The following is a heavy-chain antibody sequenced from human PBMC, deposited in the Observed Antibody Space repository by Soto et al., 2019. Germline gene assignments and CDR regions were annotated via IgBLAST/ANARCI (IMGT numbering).Heavy chain of an antibody. CDR2: ISAYNGNT. J-gene: IGHJ4*02. V-gene: IGHV1-18*01. CDR3: ARGGYFDSSNYLAY. Sequence: ASVKVSCKASGYTFTSYGISWVRQAPGQGLEWMGWISAYNGNTNYAQKLQGRVTMTTDTSTSTAYMELSSLRSEDTAVYYCARGGYFDSSNYLAYWGLGTLVTVSS. CDR1: GYTFTSYG. D-gene: IGHD3-22*01.